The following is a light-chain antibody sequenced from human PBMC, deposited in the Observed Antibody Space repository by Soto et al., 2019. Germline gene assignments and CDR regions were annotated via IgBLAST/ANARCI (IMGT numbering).Light chain of an antibody. CDR1: QGIRND. V-gene: IGKV1-6*01. Sequence: AIQMTQSPSSLSASVGDRVTITCRASQGIRNDLGWYQQKPGKAPKLLIYAASSLQSGVPSRFSGSGSGTDFNLTIRSLQPEDFATYYCLQDYNYPLTFGGGTKVEIK. CDR3: LQDYNYPLT. CDR2: AAS. J-gene: IGKJ4*01.